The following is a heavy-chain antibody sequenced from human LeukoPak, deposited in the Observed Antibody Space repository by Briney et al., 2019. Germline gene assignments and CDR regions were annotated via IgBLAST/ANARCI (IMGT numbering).Heavy chain of an antibody. V-gene: IGHV4-34*01. CDR1: GGFFSGYY. D-gene: IGHD3-22*01. Sequence: PSETLSLTCAVYGGFFSGYYWSWIRQPPGKGLEWIGEINHSGSTNYNPSLKSRVTISVDTSKNQFSLKLSSVTAADTAVYYCARGITMIVVVMGFDPWGQGTLVTVSS. CDR3: ARGITMIVVVMGFDP. J-gene: IGHJ5*02. CDR2: INHSGST.